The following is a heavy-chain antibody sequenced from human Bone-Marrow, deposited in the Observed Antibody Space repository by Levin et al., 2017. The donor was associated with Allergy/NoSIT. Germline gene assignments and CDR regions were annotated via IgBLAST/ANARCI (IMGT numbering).Heavy chain of an antibody. CDR3: AREGDSSAYYIDYAY. J-gene: IGHJ4*02. D-gene: IGHD6-19*01. V-gene: IGHV3-72*01. CDR2: TRNKANIYTT. CDR1: GFSFNDHS. Sequence: PGGSLRLSCAASGFSFNDHSMNWVRQAPGKGLEWVGRTRNKANIYTTEYAASVKGRSTISRDDSRSSLLLPMNSLQTEDTAVYYCAREGDSSAYYIDYAYWRQGTLVTVSS.